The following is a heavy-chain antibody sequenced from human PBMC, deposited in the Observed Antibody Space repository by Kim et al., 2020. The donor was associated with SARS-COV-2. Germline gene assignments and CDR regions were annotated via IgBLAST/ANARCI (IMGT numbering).Heavy chain of an antibody. Sequence: GGSLRLSCAASGFTFSSYAMSWVRQAPGKGLEWVSAISGSGGSTYYADSVKGRFTISRDNSKNTLYLQMNSLRAEDTAVYYCAKDQVMVRGVIAVFDYWGQGTLVTVSS. J-gene: IGHJ4*02. V-gene: IGHV3-23*01. D-gene: IGHD3-10*01. CDR3: AKDQVMVRGVIAVFDY. CDR2: ISGSGGST. CDR1: GFTFSSYA.